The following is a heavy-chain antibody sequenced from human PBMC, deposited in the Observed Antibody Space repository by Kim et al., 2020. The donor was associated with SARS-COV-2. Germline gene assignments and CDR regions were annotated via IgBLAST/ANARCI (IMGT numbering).Heavy chain of an antibody. D-gene: IGHD3-22*01. J-gene: IGHJ6*02. CDR1: GFTLTTYT. V-gene: IGHV3-21*01. Sequence: GGSLRLSCVASGFTLTTYTMSWVRQAPGKGLEWVSSISSSGDYIYYADSVKGRFTISRDNAKNSLYLQMNSLRAEDTAVYYCTRSGSSGYYSPYYYYDMDVWGQGTTVTVSS. CDR3: TRSGSSGYYSPYYYYDMDV. CDR2: ISSSGDYI.